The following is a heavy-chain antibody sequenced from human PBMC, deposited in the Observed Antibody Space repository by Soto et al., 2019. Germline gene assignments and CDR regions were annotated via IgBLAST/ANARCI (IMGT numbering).Heavy chain of an antibody. D-gene: IGHD2-15*01. V-gene: IGHV1-24*01. J-gene: IGHJ4*02. CDR2: FDPEDGET. Sequence: ASVKVSFKVSRYTLTGLSIHLVLHSPGKGLEWMGCFDPEDGETIYAQKFQGRVTMNEDTSTDTAYMELSSLRSEDTAVYYCATMALDEVVPLDYWGEGIMVNVSS. CDR1: RYTLTGLS. CDR3: ATMALDEVVPLDY.